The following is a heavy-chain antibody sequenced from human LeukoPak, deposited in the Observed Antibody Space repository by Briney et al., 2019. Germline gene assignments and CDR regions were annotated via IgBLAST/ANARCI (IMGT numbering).Heavy chain of an antibody. D-gene: IGHD3-22*01. CDR2: LDESGRP. Sequence: SETLSLTCSVSGGSTRSGRHHWAWVRQPPGKGLEFIGSLDESGRPYYNAPLKSRVTISEDSSGKQFSLNLSSVTAADTAVYYCARGGRRITMIVVIRRAFDIWGQGTMVTVSS. J-gene: IGHJ3*02. V-gene: IGHV4-39*07. CDR1: GGSTRSGRHH. CDR3: ARGGRRITMIVVIRRAFDI.